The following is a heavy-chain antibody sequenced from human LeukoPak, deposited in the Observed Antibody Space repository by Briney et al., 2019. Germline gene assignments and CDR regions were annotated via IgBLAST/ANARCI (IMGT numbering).Heavy chain of an antibody. D-gene: IGHD6-13*01. CDR1: GFTFNNHA. CDR2: ISGGGSSS. Sequence: GGSLRLSCVASGFTFNNHAMGWVRQAPGKGLEWVSVISGGGSSSYYADSVKGRFTISRDNSGNTLFLQAHSLRAEDTAVYYCAKDPTIAAAGTRGWGQGTLVTVSS. J-gene: IGHJ4*02. CDR3: AKDPTIAAAGTRG. V-gene: IGHV3-23*01.